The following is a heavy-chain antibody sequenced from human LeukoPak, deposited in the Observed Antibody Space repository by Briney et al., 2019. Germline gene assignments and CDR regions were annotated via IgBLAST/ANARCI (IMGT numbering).Heavy chain of an antibody. D-gene: IGHD2-8*01. V-gene: IGHV4-30-4*07. Sequence: SETLSLTCTVSGGSISSSSYSWSWIRQPPGKGLEWIGYIYYSGSTYYNPSLKSRVTISVDTSKNQFSLKLSSVTAADTAVYYCARGIVPPYYYMDVWGKGTTVTVSS. J-gene: IGHJ6*03. CDR2: IYYSGST. CDR3: ARGIVPPYYYMDV. CDR1: GGSISSSSYS.